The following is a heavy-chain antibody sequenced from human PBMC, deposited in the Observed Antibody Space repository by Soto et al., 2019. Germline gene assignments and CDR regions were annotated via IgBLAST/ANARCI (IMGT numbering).Heavy chain of an antibody. J-gene: IGHJ6*02. Sequence: QVQLVQSGAEVKKPGSSVKVSCKASGGTFSSYAISWVRQAPGQGLEWMGGIIPIFGTAHYAQKFQGRVTITADESTSTAYMELSRLRAEDTAVYYGASSVAKYYYYGMDFWGQGTTVTVSS. V-gene: IGHV1-69*12. CDR2: IIPIFGTA. CDR3: ASSVAKYYYYGMDF. D-gene: IGHD5-12*01. CDR1: GGTFSSYA.